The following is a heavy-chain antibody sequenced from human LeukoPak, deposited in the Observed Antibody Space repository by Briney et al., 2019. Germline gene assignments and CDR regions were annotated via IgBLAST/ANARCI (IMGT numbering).Heavy chain of an antibody. D-gene: IGHD6-13*01. CDR1: GFTFSTYA. Sequence: PGGSLRLSCAASGFTFSTYAMHWVRQAPGKGLEWVAVISYDGSNTYYADSVKGRFTISRDNSKNTLFLQMNSLRAEDTAVYYCAKGALYSSSWNPFDYWGQGTLVTVSS. V-gene: IGHV3-30*18. CDR2: ISYDGSNT. J-gene: IGHJ4*02. CDR3: AKGALYSSSWNPFDY.